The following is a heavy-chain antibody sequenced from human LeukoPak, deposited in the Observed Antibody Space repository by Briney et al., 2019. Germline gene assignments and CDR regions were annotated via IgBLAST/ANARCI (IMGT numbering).Heavy chain of an antibody. Sequence: PGGSLRLSCAASGFTFSSYAMHWVRQAPGKGLEWVAVISYDGSNKYYADSVKGRFTISRDNSKNTLYLQMNSLRAEDTAVYYCAKDPGFKRNEYFQHWGQGTLVTVSS. V-gene: IGHV3-30-3*01. D-gene: IGHD3-10*01. CDR3: AKDPGFKRNEYFQH. J-gene: IGHJ1*01. CDR2: ISYDGSNK. CDR1: GFTFSSYA.